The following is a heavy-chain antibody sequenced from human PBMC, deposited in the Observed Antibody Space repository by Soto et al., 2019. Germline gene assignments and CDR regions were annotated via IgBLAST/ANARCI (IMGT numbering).Heavy chain of an antibody. J-gene: IGHJ4*02. Sequence: QVQLVQSGAEVKKPESSVKVSCKAPGGTFSTYAIGWVRQAPGQGLEWMGGIIPMFGTANYAQRFQDRVTITADESPNTVYMELSSLRSAETAVYFCASGIQLWLRRINNGYSGWGKGTLVTVSS. D-gene: IGHD5-18*01. V-gene: IGHV1-69*12. CDR1: GGTFSTYA. CDR3: ASGIQLWLRRINNGYSG. CDR2: IIPMFGTA.